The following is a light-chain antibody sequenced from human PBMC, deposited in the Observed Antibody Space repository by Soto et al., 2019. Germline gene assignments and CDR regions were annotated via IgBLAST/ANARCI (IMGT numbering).Light chain of an antibody. Sequence: EILMTQSPATLSVSPGERATVSCRASQSVSSNLAWYQQKPGQAPRLLIYGASTRATGIPARFSGSGSGTDFTLTISRLEPEDFAVYYCQQYGSSGTFGQGTKVDIK. CDR3: QQYGSSGT. CDR2: GAS. V-gene: IGKV3-15*01. CDR1: QSVSSN. J-gene: IGKJ1*01.